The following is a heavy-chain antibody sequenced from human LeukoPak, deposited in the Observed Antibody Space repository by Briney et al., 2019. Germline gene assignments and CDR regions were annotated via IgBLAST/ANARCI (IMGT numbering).Heavy chain of an antibody. CDR3: AKDRLESWSGFYFGLSDY. V-gene: IGHV3-23*01. CDR2: ISNSGRST. Sequence: QPGGSLRLSCATSGFTFSRYAMSWVRQAPGKGLEWVSGISNSGRSTYYADPVKGRFTISRDNSKSTLYLQMNSLRAEDTAVYYCAKDRLESWSGFYFGLSDYWGQGALVTVAS. D-gene: IGHD3-3*01. CDR1: GFTFSRYA. J-gene: IGHJ4*02.